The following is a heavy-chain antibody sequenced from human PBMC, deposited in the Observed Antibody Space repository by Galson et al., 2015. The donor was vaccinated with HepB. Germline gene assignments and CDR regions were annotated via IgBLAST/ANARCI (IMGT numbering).Heavy chain of an antibody. V-gene: IGHV1-18*01. CDR3: ARDWRVPSLGSGGY. Sequence: SVKVSCKASGYTFTSYGISWVRQAPGQGLEWMGWISAYNGNTNYAQKLQGRVTMTTDTSTSTAYMELRSLRSDDTAVYYCARDWRVPSLGSGGYWGQGTLVTVSS. CDR1: GYTFTSYG. D-gene: IGHD3-3*01. J-gene: IGHJ4*02. CDR2: ISAYNGNT.